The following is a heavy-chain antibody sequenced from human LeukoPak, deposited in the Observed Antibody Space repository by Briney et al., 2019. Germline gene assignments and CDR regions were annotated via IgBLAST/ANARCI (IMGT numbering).Heavy chain of an antibody. V-gene: IGHV3-21*01. Sequence: PGGSLRLSCAASGFTFSRHSINWVRQAPGKGLEWVSSISSSSSYIYYADSVKGRFTISRDNAKNSLYLQMNSLRAEDTAVYYCGRDIVDGGVDYWGQGTLVTVSS. J-gene: IGHJ4*02. D-gene: IGHD5-24*01. CDR2: ISSSSSYI. CDR3: GRDIVDGGVDY. CDR1: GFTFSRHS.